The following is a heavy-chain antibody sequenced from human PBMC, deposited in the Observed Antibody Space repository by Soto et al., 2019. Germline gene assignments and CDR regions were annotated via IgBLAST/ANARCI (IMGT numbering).Heavy chain of an antibody. D-gene: IGHD5-18*01. J-gene: IGHJ6*02. CDR2: ISYDGSNK. CDR3: ARVRYSYGFRGPNPYYYGMDV. CDR1: GFTFSSYA. Sequence: GGSLRLSCAASGFTFSSYAMHWVRQAPGKGLEWVAVISYDGSNKYYADSVKGRFTISRDNSKNTLYLQMNSLRAEDTAVYYCARVRYSYGFRGPNPYYYGMDVWGQGTTVTVSS. V-gene: IGHV3-30-3*01.